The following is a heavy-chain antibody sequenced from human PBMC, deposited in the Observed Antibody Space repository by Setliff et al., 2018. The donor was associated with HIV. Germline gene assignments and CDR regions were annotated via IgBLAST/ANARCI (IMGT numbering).Heavy chain of an antibody. V-gene: IGHV4-39*07. CDR3: ATCRHRPSNWFDP. J-gene: IGHJ5*02. CDR2: VYNSGIT. Sequence: NLSLTCAVSGGSVSSPSYYWGWIRQPPGKGLEWIGSVYNSGITFKNPSLKSRVSISVDRSGNQFSLRLTSVTAADTAVYYCATCRHRPSNWFDPWGQGTVVTVSS. CDR1: GGSVSSPSYY.